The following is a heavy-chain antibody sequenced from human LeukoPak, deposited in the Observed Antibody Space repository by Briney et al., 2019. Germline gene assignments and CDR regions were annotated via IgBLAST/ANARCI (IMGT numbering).Heavy chain of an antibody. J-gene: IGHJ4*02. D-gene: IGHD3-10*01. Sequence: PSETLSLTCTVSGGSISNYYWSWIRQPPGKGLEWIGYIYYSGSTNYNPSLKSRVTISVDTPRDQFSLKLSSVTAADTAVYYCARHVRFGGIDYWGQGTLVTVSS. CDR2: IYYSGST. CDR3: ARHVRFGGIDY. CDR1: GGSISNYY. V-gene: IGHV4-59*08.